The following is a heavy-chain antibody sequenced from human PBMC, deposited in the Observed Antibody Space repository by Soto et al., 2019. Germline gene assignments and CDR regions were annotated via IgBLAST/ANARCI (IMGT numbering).Heavy chain of an antibody. CDR1: GGSISSSSYY. D-gene: IGHD5-18*01. J-gene: IGHJ5*02. CDR3: ARGRGYSYGLDP. Sequence: SETLSLTCTVSGGSISSSSYYWGWIRQPPGKGLEWIGSINYSGSTYYNPSLKSRVTISVDTSKNQFSLSLSSVTAADTAVYYCARGRGYSYGLDPWGQGTLVTVPQ. V-gene: IGHV4-39*01. CDR2: INYSGST.